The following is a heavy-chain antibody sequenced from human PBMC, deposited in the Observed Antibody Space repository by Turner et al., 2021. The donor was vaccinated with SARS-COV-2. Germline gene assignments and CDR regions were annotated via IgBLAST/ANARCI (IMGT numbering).Heavy chain of an antibody. CDR2: IWYDGSKK. D-gene: IGHD1-26*01. CDR3: AGRGGSYDMEDAFDI. V-gene: IGHV3-33*01. J-gene: IGHJ3*02. Sequence: QVPLVESGGGVVQPGRSLKLSCAASGFTFSSYGMHWVRQAPGKGLEWVAVIWYDGSKKYYADSVKGRFTISRNNSKNTLNLQMNSLRSEETAGYDCAGRGGSYDMEDAFDIWGQGKMVNISS. CDR1: GFTFSSYG.